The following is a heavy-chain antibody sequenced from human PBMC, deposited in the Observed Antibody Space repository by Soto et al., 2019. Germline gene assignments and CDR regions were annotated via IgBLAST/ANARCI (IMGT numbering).Heavy chain of an antibody. CDR2: IYYSGST. Sequence: SETLSLTCTVSGGSISSGGYYWSWIRQHPGKGLEWIGYIYYSGSTYYNPSLKSRVTISVDTSKNQFSLKLSSVTAADTAVYYCARFTTGTIRGFDYWGQGTLVTVSS. J-gene: IGHJ4*02. CDR3: ARFTTGTIRGFDY. CDR1: GGSISSGGYY. V-gene: IGHV4-31*03. D-gene: IGHD1-1*01.